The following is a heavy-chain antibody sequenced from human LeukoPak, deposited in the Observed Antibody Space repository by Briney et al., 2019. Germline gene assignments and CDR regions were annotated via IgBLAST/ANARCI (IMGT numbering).Heavy chain of an antibody. V-gene: IGHV4-59*01. Sequence: SETLSLTCTVSGGSISSYYWSWIRQPPGKGLEWIGYIYYSGSTKYNPSLKRRVTISVDTSKNQFSLKLSSVTAADTAVYYCARSRSPTIGFDYWGQGTLVTVSS. CDR2: IYYSGST. J-gene: IGHJ4*02. D-gene: IGHD1-1*01. CDR1: GGSISSYY. CDR3: ARSRSPTIGFDY.